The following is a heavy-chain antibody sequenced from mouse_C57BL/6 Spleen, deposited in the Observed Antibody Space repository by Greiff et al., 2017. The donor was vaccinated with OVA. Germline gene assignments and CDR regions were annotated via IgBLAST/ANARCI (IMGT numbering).Heavy chain of an antibody. V-gene: IGHV6-3*01. D-gene: IGHD1-1*01. CDR2: IRLKSDNYAT. Sequence: EVKVEESGGGLVQPGGSMKLSCVASGFTFSNYWMNWVRQSPEKGLEWVAQIRLKSDNYATHYAESVKGRFTISRDDSKSSVYLQMNNLRAEDTGIYYCTVGYYGSSDGFAYWGQGTLVTVSA. J-gene: IGHJ3*01. CDR3: TVGYYGSSDGFAY. CDR1: GFTFSNYW.